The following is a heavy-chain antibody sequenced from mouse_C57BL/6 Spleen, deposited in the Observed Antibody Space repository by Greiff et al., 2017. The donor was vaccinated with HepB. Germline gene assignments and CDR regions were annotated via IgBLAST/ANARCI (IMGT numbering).Heavy chain of an antibody. CDR1: GYTFTSYW. V-gene: IGHV1-50*01. Sequence: QVQLQQSGAELVKPGASVKLSCKASGYTFTSYWMQWVKQRPGQGLEWIGEIDPSDSYTNYNQKFKGKATLTVDTSSSTAYMQLSSLTSEDSAVYYCARVDSKGPMDYWGQGTSVTVSS. CDR3: ARVDSKGPMDY. D-gene: IGHD2-5*01. J-gene: IGHJ4*01. CDR2: IDPSDSYT.